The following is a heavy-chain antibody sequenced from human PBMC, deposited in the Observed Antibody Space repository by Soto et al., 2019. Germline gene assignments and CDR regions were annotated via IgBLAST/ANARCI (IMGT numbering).Heavy chain of an antibody. D-gene: IGHD2-2*01. Sequence: SETLSLTCAVYGGSFSGYYWSWIRQPPGKGLEWIGEINYSGSTNYNPSLKSRVTISVDTSKNQFSLKLSSVTAADTAVYYCARGGIVVVPAADIGWFDPWGQGTLVTVSS. J-gene: IGHJ5*02. V-gene: IGHV4-34*01. CDR2: INYSGST. CDR1: GGSFSGYY. CDR3: ARGGIVVVPAADIGWFDP.